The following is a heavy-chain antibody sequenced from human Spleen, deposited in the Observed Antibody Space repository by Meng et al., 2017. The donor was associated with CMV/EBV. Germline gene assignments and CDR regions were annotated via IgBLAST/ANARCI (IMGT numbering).Heavy chain of an antibody. CDR3: AKERYYDSSGAYYGMDV. V-gene: IGHV3-23*03. Sequence: GESLKISCAASGFTFSSYAMSWVRQAPGKGLEWVSNIYSAGSSTNYADSVKGRFTISRDNSKNTLYLQMNSLRVEDTAVYYCAKERYYDSSGAYYGMDVWGQGTTVTVSS. CDR1: GFTFSSYA. D-gene: IGHD3-22*01. CDR2: IYSAGSST. J-gene: IGHJ6*02.